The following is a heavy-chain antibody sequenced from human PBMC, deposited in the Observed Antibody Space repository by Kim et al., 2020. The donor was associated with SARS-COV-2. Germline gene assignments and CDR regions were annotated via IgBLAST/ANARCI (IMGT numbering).Heavy chain of an antibody. CDR2: IYYSGST. CDR3: ARHLVTFIGGYNWFDP. D-gene: IGHD3-9*01. CDR1: GGSISSSSYY. J-gene: IGHJ5*02. Sequence: SETLSLTCTVSGGSISSSSYYWGWIRQPPGKGLEWIGCIYYSGSTYYNPSLKSRVTISVDTSKNQFSLKLSSVTAADTAVYYCARHLVTFIGGYNWFDPWGQGTLVTVSS. V-gene: IGHV4-39*01.